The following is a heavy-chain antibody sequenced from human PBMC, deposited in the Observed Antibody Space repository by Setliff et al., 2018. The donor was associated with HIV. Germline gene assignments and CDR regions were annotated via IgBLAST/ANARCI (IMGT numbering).Heavy chain of an antibody. D-gene: IGHD4-4*01. Sequence: SETLSLTCAVSGYSISTNEWWGWIRQPPGKGLAWIGYVSNSGKIYYDPSLNSRVTLSADTSKNQLSLKLTSVTAEDTGVYYCARTVPHSAAQDAFDIWGQGTVVTVSS. CDR1: GYSISTNEW. V-gene: IGHV4-28*05. J-gene: IGHJ3*02. CDR3: ARTVPHSAAQDAFDI. CDR2: VSNSGKI.